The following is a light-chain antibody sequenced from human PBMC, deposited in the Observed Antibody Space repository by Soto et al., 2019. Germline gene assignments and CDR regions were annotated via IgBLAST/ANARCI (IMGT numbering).Light chain of an antibody. CDR2: GAS. CDR3: QQYDNWPPFT. CDR1: QSVNSH. V-gene: IGKV3-15*01. J-gene: IGKJ3*01. Sequence: EIVMTQSPATLSVSPGERATLSCRASQSVNSHLAWYQQKPGQAPRLLIYGASYRVTGIPARFSGSGSGTDFTLTISSLQSEDFAVYYCQQYDNWPPFTFGPGTKVDIK.